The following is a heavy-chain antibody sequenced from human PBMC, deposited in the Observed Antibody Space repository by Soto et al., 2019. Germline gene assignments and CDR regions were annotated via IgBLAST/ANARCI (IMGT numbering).Heavy chain of an antibody. Sequence: KTTSASVKVSCEASGGNSSSYIITWVRQAPGQGLEWVGGIIPIFGTTNYAQKFQGSVTIIADKSTSTAYMELSSLASEDTAVYYCARVKTMVRGGLWYYYGMDVWGQGITVTVSS. CDR2: IIPIFGTT. V-gene: IGHV1-69*06. J-gene: IGHJ6*02. CDR3: ARVKTMVRGGLWYYYGMDV. D-gene: IGHD3-10*01. CDR1: GGNSSSYI.